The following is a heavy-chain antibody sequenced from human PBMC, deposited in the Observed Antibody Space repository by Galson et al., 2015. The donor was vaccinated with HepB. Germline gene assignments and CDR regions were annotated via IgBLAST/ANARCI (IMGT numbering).Heavy chain of an antibody. CDR1: GYSFTTYW. D-gene: IGHD2-15*01. CDR3: ARRYCSGGSCYSEY. J-gene: IGHJ4*02. Sequence: SGAEVKKPGESLRISCKGSGYSFTTYWINWVRQMPGKGLEWMGKIDPSDSYTSYSPSFQGHVTILADKSISTAYLQWSSLKASDTAMYYCARRYCSGGSCYSEYWGQGTLVTVSS. CDR2: IDPSDSYT. V-gene: IGHV5-10-1*01.